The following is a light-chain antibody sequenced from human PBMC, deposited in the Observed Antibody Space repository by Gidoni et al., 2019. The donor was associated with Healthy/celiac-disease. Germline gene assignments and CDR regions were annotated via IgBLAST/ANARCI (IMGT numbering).Light chain of an antibody. CDR3: QQYGSSHLT. CDR1: QSVSSSY. V-gene: IGKV3-20*01. CDR2: GAS. Sequence: EIVLTQSPGTLSVSPGERATLSCRASQSVSSSYLAWYQQKPGQAPRLLIYGASSRATGIPDRFSGSGSGTDFTLTISRLEPEDFAVYYCQQYGSSHLTVGQGTKLEIK. J-gene: IGKJ2*01.